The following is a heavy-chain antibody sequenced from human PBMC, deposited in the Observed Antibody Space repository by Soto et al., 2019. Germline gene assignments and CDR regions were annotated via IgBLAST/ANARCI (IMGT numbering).Heavy chain of an antibody. V-gene: IGHV1-18*04. J-gene: IGHJ4*02. CDR1: GYTFIDYY. D-gene: IGHD2-2*01. CDR3: ARGGYCGSSSCYSRFEF. Sequence: ASVKVSCKASGYTFIDYYMHWVRQAPGQGFEWMGRISPKSGNTDYAQKFQGRVTMTTDTSTATAYMELKSLTTDDTAVYYCARGGYCGSSSCYSRFEFWGQGTQVTVSS. CDR2: ISPKSGNT.